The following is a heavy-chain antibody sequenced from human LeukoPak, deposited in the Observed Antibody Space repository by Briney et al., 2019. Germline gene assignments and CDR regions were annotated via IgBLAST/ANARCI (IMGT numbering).Heavy chain of an antibody. D-gene: IGHD3-22*01. CDR2: IYYSGST. V-gene: IGHV4-30-4*01. CDR1: GGSISSGDYY. CDR3: ARRDSSGYPDY. J-gene: IGHJ4*02. Sequence: PSETLSLTCTVSGGSISSGDYYWSWIRQPPGKGLEWIGYIYYSGSTNYNPSLKSRVTISVDTSKNQFSLKLSSVTAADTAVYYCARRDSSGYPDYWGQGTLVTVSS.